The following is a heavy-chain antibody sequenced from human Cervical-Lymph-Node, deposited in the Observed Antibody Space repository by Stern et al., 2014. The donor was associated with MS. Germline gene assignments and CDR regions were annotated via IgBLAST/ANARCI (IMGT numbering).Heavy chain of an antibody. V-gene: IGHV5-51*01. CDR3: ARQEGTRHYGLDV. CDR2: IYPGDSDI. D-gene: IGHD6-6*01. J-gene: IGHJ6*02. CDR1: GYSFPAHW. Sequence: EVQLVESGAEVKKSGESLKISCKASGYSFPAHWIAWVRQMPGKGLEWMGIIYPGDSDIRYSPSSQGQVTISADKSTRTAYLQWSRLKASDSAIYYCARQEGTRHYGLDVWGQGTTVTVSS.